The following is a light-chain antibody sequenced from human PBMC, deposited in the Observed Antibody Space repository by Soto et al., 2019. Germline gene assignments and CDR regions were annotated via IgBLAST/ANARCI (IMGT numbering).Light chain of an antibody. CDR1: QSVGSSY. CDR3: QQYGSSPST. Sequence: EIVMTQSPATLSVSSGERATLSCRASQSVGSSYLAWYRQKPGQAPRLLIYGASSRATGIPDRFSGGGSGTDFTLTISRLEPEDFAVYYCQQYGSSPSTFGQGTKVEIK. V-gene: IGKV3-20*01. J-gene: IGKJ1*01. CDR2: GAS.